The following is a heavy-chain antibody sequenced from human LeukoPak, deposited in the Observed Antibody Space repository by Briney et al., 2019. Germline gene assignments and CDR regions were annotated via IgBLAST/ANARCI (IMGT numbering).Heavy chain of an antibody. Sequence: GGSLRLSCAASGFTFSNAWMSWVRQAPGKGLEWVGRIKSKTDGGTTDYAAPVKGRFTISRDDSKNTLYLQMNSLKTEDTAVYYCTTGWYYYDSSGYYPLDCWGQGTLVTVSS. J-gene: IGHJ4*02. CDR2: IKSKTDGGTT. D-gene: IGHD3-22*01. CDR3: TTGWYYYDSSGYYPLDC. CDR1: GFTFSNAW. V-gene: IGHV3-15*01.